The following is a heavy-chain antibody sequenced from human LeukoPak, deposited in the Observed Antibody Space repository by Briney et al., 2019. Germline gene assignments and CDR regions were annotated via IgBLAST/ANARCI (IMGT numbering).Heavy chain of an antibody. CDR1: GFIFNDAW. CDR3: TTDTRRIDTFA. J-gene: IGHJ4*02. Sequence: GGSLRLSCAASGFIFNDAWMNWVRQAPGKGLEWVGRIKRRSDGGTPDYAAPVQGRFTISRDESKNTLYLQMNSLKTGDTAVYYCTTDTRRIDTFAWGQGTLVTVAA. D-gene: IGHD2-2*01. V-gene: IGHV3-15*07. CDR2: IKRRSDGGTP.